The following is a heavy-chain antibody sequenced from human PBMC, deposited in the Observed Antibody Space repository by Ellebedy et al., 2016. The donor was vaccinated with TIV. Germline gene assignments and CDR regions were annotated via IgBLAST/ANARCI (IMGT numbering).Heavy chain of an antibody. CDR2: INTDGRTT. D-gene: IGHD2-15*01. V-gene: IGHV3-74*01. Sequence: GESLKISCAASGFIFSNYWMHWVRQVPGKGPVWLSCINTDGRTTNYADSVKGRFTISRDNAKNTLFLQMNSLRAEDTAVYYCARDRDSSSIPLGYWGQGTLVSVSS. J-gene: IGHJ4*02. CDR3: ARDRDSSSIPLGY. CDR1: GFIFSNYW.